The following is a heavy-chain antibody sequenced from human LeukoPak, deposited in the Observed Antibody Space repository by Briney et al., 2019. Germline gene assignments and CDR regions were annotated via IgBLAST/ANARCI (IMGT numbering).Heavy chain of an antibody. CDR3: ARRTGGYYYGSGSFRRPPLSWFDP. CDR1: GYSISSGYY. D-gene: IGHD3-10*01. V-gene: IGHV4-38-2*02. CDR2: IYTSGST. Sequence: PSETLSLTCTVSGYSISSGYYWGWIRQPPGKGLEWIGRIYTSGSTNYNPSLKSRVTMSVDTSKNQFSLKLSSVTAADTAVYYCARRTGGYYYGSGSFRRPPLSWFDPWGQGTLVTVSS. J-gene: IGHJ5*02.